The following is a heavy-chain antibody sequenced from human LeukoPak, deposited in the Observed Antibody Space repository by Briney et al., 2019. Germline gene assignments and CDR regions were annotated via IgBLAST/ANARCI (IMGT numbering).Heavy chain of an antibody. D-gene: IGHD2-21*01. CDR3: ASCSVIPLYYYYMDV. J-gene: IGHJ6*03. Sequence: GGSLRLSCAASGFTFSSYSMNWVRQAPGKGLEWVANIKQDGSEKYYVDSVKGRFTISRDNAKNSLYLQMNSLRAEDTAVYYCASCSVIPLYYYYMDVWGKGTTVTVSS. CDR2: IKQDGSEK. V-gene: IGHV3-7*01. CDR1: GFTFSSYS.